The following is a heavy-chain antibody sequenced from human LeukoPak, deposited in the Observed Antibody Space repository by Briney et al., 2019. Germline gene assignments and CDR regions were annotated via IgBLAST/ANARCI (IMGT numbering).Heavy chain of an antibody. CDR2: MNPNSGNT. CDR1: GYTFTSYD. J-gene: IGHJ4*02. CDR3: ARDGDESLGLIYSSSYTGYFDY. V-gene: IGHV1-8*03. D-gene: IGHD6-6*01. Sequence: ASVKVSCKASGYTFTSYDINWVRQATGQGLEWMGWMNPNSGNTGYAQKFQGRVTITRNTSISTAYMELSSLRSEDTAVYYCARDGDESLGLIYSSSYTGYFDYWGQGTLVTVSS.